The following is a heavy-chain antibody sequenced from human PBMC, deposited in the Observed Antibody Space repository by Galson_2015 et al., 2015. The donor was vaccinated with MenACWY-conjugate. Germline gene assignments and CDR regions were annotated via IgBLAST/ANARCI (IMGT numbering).Heavy chain of an antibody. Sequence: FSFSSNSMHWVRQAPGKGLEWVSYISSGGGIIYYADSVKGRFTISRDNAKNSLYLQMNSLRAEDTAVYYCAERQWLVTWGQGTLVTVSS. CDR1: FSFSSNS. D-gene: IGHD6-19*01. V-gene: IGHV3-48*01. CDR2: ISSGGGII. J-gene: IGHJ5*02. CDR3: AERQWLVT.